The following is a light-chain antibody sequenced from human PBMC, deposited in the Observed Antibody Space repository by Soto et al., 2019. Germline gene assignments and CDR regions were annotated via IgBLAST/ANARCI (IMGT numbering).Light chain of an antibody. Sequence: QSVLTQPPSASGSPGQSVAISCTGTSSDVGGYDFVSWYQQHPGKAPRLVIYEVTKRPSGIAFRFSGSKSGNTASLTVSGLQAEDEADYYCSSYAGNRHFYVFGTGTKVTVL. CDR1: SSDVGGYDF. CDR2: EVT. V-gene: IGLV2-8*01. CDR3: SSYAGNRHFYV. J-gene: IGLJ1*01.